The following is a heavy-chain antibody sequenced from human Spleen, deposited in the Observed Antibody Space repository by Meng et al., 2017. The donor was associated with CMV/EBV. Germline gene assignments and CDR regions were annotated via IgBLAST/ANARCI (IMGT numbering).Heavy chain of an antibody. D-gene: IGHD6-6*01. V-gene: IGHV4-61*01. CDR1: GGSVSSGRYY. CDR3: AREIAARPGFDY. CDR2: IYYSGST. Sequence: TVSGGSVSSGRYYWSWIRQPPGKGLEWIGYIYYSGSTNYNPSLKSRVTISVDTSKNQFSLKLSSVTAADTAVYYCAREIAARPGFDYWGQGTLVTVSS. J-gene: IGHJ4*02.